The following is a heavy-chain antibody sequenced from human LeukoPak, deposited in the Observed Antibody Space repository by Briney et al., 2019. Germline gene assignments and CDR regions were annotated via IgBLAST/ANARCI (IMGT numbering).Heavy chain of an antibody. J-gene: IGHJ4*02. CDR3: ARARTRGNNWYFDY. CDR2: IYYRGNT. V-gene: IGHV4-59*01. D-gene: IGHD1-1*01. Sequence: SETLSLTCTVSGDSISNYNWNWIRRPPGKGLEWLGYIYYRGNTNYNPSQKSRLTVSADTSKSQFSLRVSSVTAADTAVYYCARARTRGNNWYFDYWGQGTLVTVSS. CDR1: GDSISNYN.